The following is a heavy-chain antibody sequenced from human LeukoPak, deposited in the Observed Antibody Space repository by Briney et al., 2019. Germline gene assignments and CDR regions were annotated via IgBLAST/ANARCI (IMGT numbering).Heavy chain of an antibody. J-gene: IGHJ4*02. CDR3: ARGAVRGGTNFDY. D-gene: IGHD3-10*01. Sequence: SQTLSLTCAISGDSVSGSPAVWNWIRQSPSRGLEWTGRAYYRSKWFIDYALSVKGRITITPDTSKNQFSLQLNSVTAEDTAVYYCARGAVRGGTNFDYWGQGTLVTVSS. V-gene: IGHV6-1*01. CDR1: GDSVSGSPAV. CDR2: AYYRSKWFI.